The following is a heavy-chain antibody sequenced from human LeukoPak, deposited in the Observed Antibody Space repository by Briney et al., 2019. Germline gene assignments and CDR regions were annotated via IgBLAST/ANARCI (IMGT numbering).Heavy chain of an antibody. CDR2: IKPDGSGK. J-gene: IGHJ4*02. V-gene: IGHV3-7*04. CDR1: GFTFSNAW. Sequence: VGSLRLSCAASGFTFSNAWMSWVRQAPGKGLEWVANIKPDGSGKYYADSVKGRFTISRDNAKDSLYLQMNSLRGDDTAVYYCARESFEYWGQGVLVTVSS. CDR3: ARESFEY.